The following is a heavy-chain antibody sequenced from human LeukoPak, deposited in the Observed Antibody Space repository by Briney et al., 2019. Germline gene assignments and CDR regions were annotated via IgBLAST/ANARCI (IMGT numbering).Heavy chain of an antibody. CDR1: GFTFSNYA. V-gene: IGHV3-23*01. CDR3: AKGHLGTTLTTILYYFDY. Sequence: GGSLRLSCAASGFTFSNYAMSWVRQAPGKGLEWVSAISGSSDTTYYADSVKGRFTISRDNSKNTLSLQMDSLRADDTAVYYCAKGHLGTTLTTILYYFDYWGQGTLVTVSS. J-gene: IGHJ4*02. D-gene: IGHD4-17*01. CDR2: ISGSSDTT.